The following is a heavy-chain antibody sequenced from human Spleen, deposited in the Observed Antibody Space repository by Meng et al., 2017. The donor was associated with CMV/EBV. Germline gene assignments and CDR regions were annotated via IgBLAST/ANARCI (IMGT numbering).Heavy chain of an antibody. CDR1: GYTFTNYD. Sequence: ASVKVSCKASGYTFTNYDINWVRQATGRGLEWMGWMNPNSGNTGYAQKFQGRVTITRNTSISTVYMELSRLRSDDTAVYYCTKTIEGAMDVWGQGTTVTVSS. CDR3: TKTIEGAMDV. J-gene: IGHJ6*02. CDR2: MNPNSGNT. D-gene: IGHD1-7*01. V-gene: IGHV1-8*01.